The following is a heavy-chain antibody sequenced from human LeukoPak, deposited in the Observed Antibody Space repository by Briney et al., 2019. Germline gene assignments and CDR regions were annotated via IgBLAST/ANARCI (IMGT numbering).Heavy chain of an antibody. D-gene: IGHD3-3*01. CDR3: ARGLRFLAWPHNWYDP. Sequence: SETLSLTCTVSGGSISSSSYYWGWIRQPPGKGLEWIGSIYYSGSTYYNPSLKSRVTISVDTSKNQFSLKLSSVTAADTAVYYCARGLRFLAWPHNWYDPWGQGTLVTVSS. J-gene: IGHJ5*02. CDR1: GGSISSSSYY. CDR2: IYYSGST. V-gene: IGHV4-39*07.